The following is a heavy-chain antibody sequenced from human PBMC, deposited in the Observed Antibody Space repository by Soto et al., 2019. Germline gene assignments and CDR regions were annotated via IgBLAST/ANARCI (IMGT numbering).Heavy chain of an antibody. CDR2: ISWNSGSI. CDR3: AKDYVVXTNYYYYYYMXA. V-gene: IGHV3-9*01. D-gene: IGHD5-12*01. J-gene: IGHJ6*03. CDR1: GFTFDEYA. Sequence: GGSLRLSCAASGFTFDEYAMHWVRQAPGKGLEWVSGISWNSGSIGYADSVKGRFTISRDNAKNSLYLQMNSLRAEDTALYYCAKDYVVXTNYYYYYYMXAWGKGTTVXVSS.